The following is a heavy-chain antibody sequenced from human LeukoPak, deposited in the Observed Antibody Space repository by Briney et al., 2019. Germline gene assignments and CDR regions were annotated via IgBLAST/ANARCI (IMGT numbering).Heavy chain of an antibody. V-gene: IGHV1-69*13. Sequence: SVKVSCKASGYTFTSYGISWVRQAPGQGLEWMGGIIPIFGTANYAQKFQGRVTITADESTSTAYMELSSLRSEDTAVYYCATLYDPFDYWGQGTLVTVSS. D-gene: IGHD5/OR15-5a*01. J-gene: IGHJ4*02. CDR2: IIPIFGTA. CDR3: ATLYDPFDY. CDR1: GYTFTSYG.